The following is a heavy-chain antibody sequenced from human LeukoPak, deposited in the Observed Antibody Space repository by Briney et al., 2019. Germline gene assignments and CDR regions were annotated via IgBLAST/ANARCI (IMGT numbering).Heavy chain of an antibody. V-gene: IGHV1-69*13. J-gene: IGHJ6*02. CDR1: GGTFSSYA. CDR2: IIPIFGTA. Sequence: SVKVSCKASGGTFSSYAISWARQAPGQGLEWMGGIIPIFGTANYAQKFQGRVTITADESTSTAYMELSSLRSEDTAVYYCARSNCSSTSCPLLDVWGQGTTVTVSS. D-gene: IGHD2-2*01. CDR3: ARSNCSSTSCPLLDV.